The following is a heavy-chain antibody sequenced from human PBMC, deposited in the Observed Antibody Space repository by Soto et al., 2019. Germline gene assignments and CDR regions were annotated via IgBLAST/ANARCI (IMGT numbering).Heavy chain of an antibody. V-gene: IGHV4-30-2*01. D-gene: IGHD2-21*02. Sequence: QLQLQESGSGLVKPSQTLSLTCAVSGGSISSGGYSWSWIRQPPGKGLEWIGYIYHSGSTYYNPPLKSRVTISVDRSKNQFSLRLSSVTAADTAVYYCAGGPSCGGDCYSFDYWGQGTLVTVSS. CDR2: IYHSGST. CDR1: GGSISSGGYS. J-gene: IGHJ4*02. CDR3: AGGPSCGGDCYSFDY.